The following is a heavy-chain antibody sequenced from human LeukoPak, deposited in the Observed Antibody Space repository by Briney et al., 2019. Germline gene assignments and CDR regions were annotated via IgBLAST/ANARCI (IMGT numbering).Heavy chain of an antibody. CDR2: INHSGST. J-gene: IGHJ5*02. CDR3: ARDFSGVAANWFDP. Sequence: SETLSLTCAVYGGSFSGYYWSWIRQPPGKGLEWIGEINHSGSTNYNPSLKSRVTISVDTSKNQFSLKLSSVTAADTAVYYCARDFSGVAANWFDPWGQGTLVTVSS. D-gene: IGHD3-3*01. CDR1: GGSFSGYY. V-gene: IGHV4-34*01.